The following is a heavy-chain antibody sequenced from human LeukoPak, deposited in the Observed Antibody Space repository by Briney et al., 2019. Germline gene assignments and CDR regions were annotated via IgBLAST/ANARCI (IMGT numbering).Heavy chain of an antibody. CDR1: GGSFSSYY. D-gene: IGHD2-2*01. Sequence: SETLSLTCAVYGGSFSSYYWSWIRQPPGKGLEWIGYIYYSGSTNYNPSLKSRVTISVDTSKNQFSLKLSSVTAADTAVYYCATNAGYCSSTSCYSWFDPWGQGTLVTVSS. V-gene: IGHV4-59*01. J-gene: IGHJ5*02. CDR2: IYYSGST. CDR3: ATNAGYCSSTSCYSWFDP.